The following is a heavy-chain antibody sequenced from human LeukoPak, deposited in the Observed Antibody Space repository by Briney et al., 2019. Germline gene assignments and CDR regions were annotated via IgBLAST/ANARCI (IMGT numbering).Heavy chain of an antibody. V-gene: IGHV4-61*01. CDR1: GASVSSGSYY. D-gene: IGHD1-1*01. CDR2: IFYSGST. Sequence: PSETLSLTCTVFGASVSSGSYYLTWIRQPPGKGLEWIGYIFYSGSTNYNPSLESRVTIDTSKDQFSLKLTSVTAADTAEYYCARDPGVTTGTYYFDSWGQGSLVTVSS. CDR3: ARDPGVTTGTYYFDS. J-gene: IGHJ4*02.